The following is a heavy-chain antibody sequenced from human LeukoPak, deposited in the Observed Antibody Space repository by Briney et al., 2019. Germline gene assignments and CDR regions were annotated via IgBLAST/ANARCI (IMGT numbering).Heavy chain of an antibody. CDR3: TSRSHYSTSSAANS. V-gene: IGHV4-34*01. D-gene: IGHD6-6*01. CDR2: ISHSGDT. J-gene: IGHJ4*02. CDR1: GGSFTGYY. Sequence: SETLSLTCAVYGGSFTGYYWTWIRQPPGKGLEWIGEISHSGDTNYSPPLKSRVTMSVDASRNQFSLKLSSVTAADTAVYYCTSRSHYSTSSAANSWGQGTLVTVSS.